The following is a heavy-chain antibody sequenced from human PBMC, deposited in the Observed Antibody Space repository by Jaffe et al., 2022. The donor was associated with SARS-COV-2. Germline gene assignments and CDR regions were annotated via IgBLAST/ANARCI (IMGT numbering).Heavy chain of an antibody. Sequence: QVQLQESGPGLVKPSETLSLTCTVSGGSISSYYWSWIRQPPGKGLECIGYIYYSGSTNYKPSLKSRVTISVDTSKNQFSLKLSSVTAADTAVYYCARGGLGPGWFDPWGQGTLVTVSS. CDR2: IYYSGST. CDR3: ARGGLGPGWFDP. J-gene: IGHJ5*02. D-gene: IGHD6-19*01. CDR1: GGSISSYY. V-gene: IGHV4-59*01.